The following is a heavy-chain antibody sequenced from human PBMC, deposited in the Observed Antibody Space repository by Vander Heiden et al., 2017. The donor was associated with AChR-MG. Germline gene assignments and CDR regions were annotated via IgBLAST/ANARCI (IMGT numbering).Heavy chain of an antibody. J-gene: IGHJ6*02. CDR2: ISWNSGSI. Sequence: EVQLVESGGGLVQPGRSLRLSCAASGFTFDDYAMHWVRQAPGKGLEWVSGISWNSGSIGYADSVKGRFTISRDNAKNSLYLQMNSLRAEDTALYYCATLLERRDGYYYGMDVWGQGTTVTVSS. CDR1: GFTFDDYA. V-gene: IGHV3-9*01. CDR3: ATLLERRDGYYYGMDV. D-gene: IGHD1-1*01.